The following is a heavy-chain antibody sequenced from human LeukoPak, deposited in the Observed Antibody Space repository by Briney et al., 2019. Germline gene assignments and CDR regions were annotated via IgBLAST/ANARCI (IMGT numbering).Heavy chain of an antibody. D-gene: IGHD2-15*01. V-gene: IGHV3-23*01. CDR3: AKLYCSGGSCYSAPDY. J-gene: IGHJ4*02. CDR1: GFTFSSYG. CDR2: IGGRDGST. Sequence: PGGSLRLSCAASGFTFSSYGMSWVRQAPGKGLEWVSAIGGRDGSTYYADSVKGRFTISRDNSKNTPYLQMNSLRAEDTAVYYCAKLYCSGGSCYSAPDYWGQGTLVTVSS.